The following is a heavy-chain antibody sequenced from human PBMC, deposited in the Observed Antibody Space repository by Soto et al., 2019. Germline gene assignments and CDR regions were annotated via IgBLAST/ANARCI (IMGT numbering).Heavy chain of an antibody. J-gene: IGHJ4*02. V-gene: IGHV3-15*07. D-gene: IGHD3-9*01. CDR3: SVRRSPETPNYDILTGYVDY. CDR2: IKSKTDGGTT. Sequence: GGSLRLSCAASGFTFSNAWMNWVRQAPGKGLEWVGRIKSKTDGGTTDYAAPVKGRFTISRDDSKNTLYLQMNSLKTEDTAVYYCSVRRSPETPNYDILTGYVDYWGQGTLVTVSS. CDR1: GFTFSNAW.